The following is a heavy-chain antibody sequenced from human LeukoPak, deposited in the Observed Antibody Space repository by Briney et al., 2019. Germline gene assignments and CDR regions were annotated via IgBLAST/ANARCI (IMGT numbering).Heavy chain of an antibody. Sequence: PSETLSLTCTVAGGSISSYYWSWIRQPPGKGLEWFGYIYYSGSTNYNPSLKSRVTISVDTSKNQFSLKLSSVTAADTALYYCATHGLGIVTAANFDYWGQGTLVTVSS. CDR1: GGSISSYY. CDR2: IYYSGST. V-gene: IGHV4-59*01. D-gene: IGHD2/OR15-2a*01. J-gene: IGHJ4*02. CDR3: ATHGLGIVTAANFDY.